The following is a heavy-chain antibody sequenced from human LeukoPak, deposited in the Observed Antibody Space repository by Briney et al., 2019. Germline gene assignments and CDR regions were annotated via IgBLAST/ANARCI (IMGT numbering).Heavy chain of an antibody. CDR1: GFTFSSFW. Sequence: GGSLRLSCTASGFTFSSFWMSWVRQAPGKGPEWVGRIRSKADGGTTEYGAPVKGRFTISRDDSKDTLYLQMNSLKTEDTALYYCTTLRARSDYWGQGTLVTVSS. D-gene: IGHD3-3*01. V-gene: IGHV3-15*01. J-gene: IGHJ4*02. CDR2: IRSKADGGTT. CDR3: TTLRARSDY.